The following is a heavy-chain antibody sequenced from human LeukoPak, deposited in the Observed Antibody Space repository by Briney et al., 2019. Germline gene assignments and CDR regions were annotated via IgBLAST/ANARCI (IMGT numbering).Heavy chain of an antibody. D-gene: IGHD3-3*01. CDR3: ARGPRITIFGVVIKLNYYYGMDV. CDR1: GGSFSGYY. Sequence: PSETLSLTCAVYGGSFSGYYWSWIRQPPGKGLEWIGEINHSGSTNYNPSLKSRVTISVDTSKNQFSLKLSSVTAADTAVYYCARGPRITIFGVVIKLNYYYGMDVWGQGTTVTVSS. CDR2: INHSGST. V-gene: IGHV4-34*01. J-gene: IGHJ6*02.